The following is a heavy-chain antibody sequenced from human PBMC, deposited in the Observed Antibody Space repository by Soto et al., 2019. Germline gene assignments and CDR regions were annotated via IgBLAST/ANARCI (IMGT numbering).Heavy chain of an antibody. V-gene: IGHV2-5*02. CDR2: IYWDDDK. CDR3: ARQGPYSYGYSFDY. CDR1: GFSLSTSGVG. D-gene: IGHD5-18*01. Sequence: QITLKESGPTLVKPTQTLTLTCTFSGFSLSTSGVGVGWIRQPPGKALEWLALIYWDDDKRYSPSLKSRLTITNDTSKNQVVLTLTNMDPVDTATYYCARQGPYSYGYSFDYRGQGTLVTVSS. J-gene: IGHJ4*02.